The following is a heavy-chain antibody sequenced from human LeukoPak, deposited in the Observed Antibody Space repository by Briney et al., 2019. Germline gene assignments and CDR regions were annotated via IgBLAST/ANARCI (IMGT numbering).Heavy chain of an antibody. Sequence: GGSLRLSCAASGFTFSAYWMSWLRQAPGRGLEWVASIKQDGSEKYYVDSVMGRFTISKDNAKNSLYLQMNSLRVEDTAAYYCARDMHSSYEYWGQGTLVSVSS. D-gene: IGHD2-2*01. J-gene: IGHJ4*02. CDR3: ARDMHSSYEY. CDR2: IKQDGSEK. V-gene: IGHV3-7*05. CDR1: GFTFSAYW.